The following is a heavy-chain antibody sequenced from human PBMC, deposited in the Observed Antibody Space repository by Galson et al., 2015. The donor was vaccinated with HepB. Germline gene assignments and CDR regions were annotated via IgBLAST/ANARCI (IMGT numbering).Heavy chain of an antibody. D-gene: IGHD5-12*01. Sequence: SVKVSCKASGGTFSSYAISWVRQAPGQGLEWMGGIIPILGIANYAQKFQGRVTITADKSTSTAYMELSSLRSEDTAVYYCARDRWDIVATITSHYYYYYYMDVWGKGTTVTVSS. V-gene: IGHV1-69*10. CDR3: ARDRWDIVATITSHYYYYYYMDV. J-gene: IGHJ6*03. CDR2: IIPILGIA. CDR1: GGTFSSYA.